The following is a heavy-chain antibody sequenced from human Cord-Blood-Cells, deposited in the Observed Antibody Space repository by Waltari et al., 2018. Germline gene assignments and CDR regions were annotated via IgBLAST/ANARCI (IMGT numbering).Heavy chain of an antibody. V-gene: IGHV3-30-3*01. CDR3: ARGNWIFDY. CDR1: EFPFRSYA. Sequence: QVQLVESGGGVVQPGRSLGPSCAAPEFPFRSYASHWVRQAPGKGLEWVAVISYDGSNKYYADSVKGRFTISRDNSKNTLYLQMNSLRAEDTAVYYCARGNWIFDYWGQGTLVTVSS. D-gene: IGHD1-1*01. CDR2: ISYDGSNK. J-gene: IGHJ4*02.